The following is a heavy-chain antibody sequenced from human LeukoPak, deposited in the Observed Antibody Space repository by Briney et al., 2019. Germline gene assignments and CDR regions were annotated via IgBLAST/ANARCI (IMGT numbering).Heavy chain of an antibody. CDR3: ASLVVPAAIGYRRYYGMDV. J-gene: IGHJ6*02. V-gene: IGHV4-34*01. Sequence: TSETLSLTCTVSGGSISSYYWSWIRQPPGKGLEWIGEINHSGSTNYNPSLKSRVTISVDTSKNQFSLKLSSVTAADTAVYYCASLVVPAAIGYRRYYGMDVWGQGTTVTVSS. CDR1: GGSISSYY. D-gene: IGHD2-2*01. CDR2: INHSGST.